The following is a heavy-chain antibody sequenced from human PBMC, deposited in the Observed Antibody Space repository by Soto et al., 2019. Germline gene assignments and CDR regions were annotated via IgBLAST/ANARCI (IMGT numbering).Heavy chain of an antibody. CDR1: GFTFSSYD. V-gene: IGHV3-13*01. CDR2: IGTAGDT. J-gene: IGHJ4*02. CDR3: ARGRDSSGWYGGYYFDY. D-gene: IGHD6-19*01. Sequence: EVQLVESGGGLVQPGGSLRLSCAASGFTFSSYDMHWVRQATGKGLEWVSAIGTAGDTYYPGSVKGRFTISRENAKNSLYLQMNSLRAGDTAVYYSARGRDSSGWYGGYYFDYWGQGTLVTVSS.